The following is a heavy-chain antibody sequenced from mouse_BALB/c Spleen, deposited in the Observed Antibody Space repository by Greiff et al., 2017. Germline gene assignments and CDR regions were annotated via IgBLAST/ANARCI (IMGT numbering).Heavy chain of an antibody. CDR2: ISSGGST. V-gene: IGHV5-6-5*01. Sequence: EVMLVESGGGLVKPGGSLKLSCAASGFTFSSYAMSWVRQIPEKRLEWVASISSGGSTYYPDSVKGRFTISRDNARNILYLQMSSLRSEDTAMYYCATGGGYYYGSSCDYWGQGTTLTVSA. J-gene: IGHJ2*01. CDR3: ATGGGYYYGSSCDY. CDR1: GFTFSSYA. D-gene: IGHD1-1*01.